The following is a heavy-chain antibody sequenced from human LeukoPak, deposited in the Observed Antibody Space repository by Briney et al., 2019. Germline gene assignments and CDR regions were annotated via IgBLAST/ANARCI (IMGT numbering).Heavy chain of an antibody. CDR1: GGTFSSYG. Sequence: SVKVSCEASGGTFSSYGISWVRQAPGQGLEWMGGIIPIFGTANYAQKFQGRVTITADESTSTAYMELSSLRSEDTAVYYCARLDEYSSSSRYYGMDVWGQGTTVTVSS. J-gene: IGHJ6*02. D-gene: IGHD6-6*01. CDR2: IIPIFGTA. V-gene: IGHV1-69*01. CDR3: ARLDEYSSSSRYYGMDV.